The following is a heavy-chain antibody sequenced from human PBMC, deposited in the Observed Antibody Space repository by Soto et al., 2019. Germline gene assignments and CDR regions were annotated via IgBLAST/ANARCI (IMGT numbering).Heavy chain of an antibody. J-gene: IGHJ6*02. CDR3: AKGGAIVAAGTRVYLYNAMDV. D-gene: IGHD1-26*01. V-gene: IGHV1-2*02. CDR2: INPNSGDT. CDR1: GYTFTGYY. Sequence: ASVKVSCKASGYTFTGYYVHWVRQAPGQGLEWMGWINPNSGDTYLAQRFQGRVTMNRDTSIGTAYMELRGLTSDDTAEYYCAKGGAIVAAGTRVYLYNAMDVWGQGSTVTVS.